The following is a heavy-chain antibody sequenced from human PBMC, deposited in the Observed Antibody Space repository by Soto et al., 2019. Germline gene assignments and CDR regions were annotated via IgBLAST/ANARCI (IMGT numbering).Heavy chain of an antibody. CDR2: IYYSGST. CDR1: GGSIISGDYY. Sequence: PSETLSLTCTVSGGSIISGDYYLSWIRQPPGKGLEWIGYIYYSGSTYYNPSLKSRVTISVDTSKNQFSLKLSSVTAADTAVYYCARDQVEWLVEAYYYYGMDVWGQGTTVTVSS. J-gene: IGHJ6*02. CDR3: ARDQVEWLVEAYYYYGMDV. V-gene: IGHV4-30-4*01. D-gene: IGHD6-19*01.